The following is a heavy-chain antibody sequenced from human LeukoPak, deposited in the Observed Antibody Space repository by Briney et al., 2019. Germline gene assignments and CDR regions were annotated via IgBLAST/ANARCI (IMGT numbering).Heavy chain of an antibody. CDR1: GGSISSSSYY. CDR3: ARHIRYPQYSSGWVFDY. J-gene: IGHJ4*02. Sequence: SETLSLTCTVSGGSISSSSYYWGWIRQPPGKGLEWIGSIYYSGSTYYNPSLKSRVTISVDTSKNQFSLKLSSVTAAGTAAYYCARHIRYPQYSSGWVFDYWGQGTLVTVSS. CDR2: IYYSGST. D-gene: IGHD6-19*01. V-gene: IGHV4-39*01.